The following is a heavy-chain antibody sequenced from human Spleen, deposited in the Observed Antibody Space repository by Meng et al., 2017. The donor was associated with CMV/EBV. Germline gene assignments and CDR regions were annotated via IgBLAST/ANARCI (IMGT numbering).Heavy chain of an antibody. CDR2: VNPNSGDT. V-gene: IGHV1-8*03. CDR3: ARGGGLRHWSWVDS. J-gene: IGHJ4*02. Sequence: ASVKVSCKASGYTFTNHDINWVRRATGQGLEWMGWVNPNSGDTGYAQKFQGRLTITTNTAISTAYMELTSLTSEDTAVYYCARGGGLRHWSWVDSWGQGTLVTVSS. D-gene: IGHD3-10*01. CDR1: GYTFTNHD.